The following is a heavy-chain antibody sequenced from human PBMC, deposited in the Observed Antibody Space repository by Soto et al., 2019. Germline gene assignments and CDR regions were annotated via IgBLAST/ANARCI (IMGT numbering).Heavy chain of an antibody. CDR1: GFTFSGYA. V-gene: IGHV3-30*04. CDR2: ILFDGRNK. D-gene: IGHD3-10*01. J-gene: IGHJ4*02. CDR3: ARDYFGSGSYISDY. Sequence: GGSLRLSCAASGFTFSGYAMHWVRQAPGKGLEWVASILFDGRNKYYADSVKGRFTISRDNSKSTLYLQVNSLRAEDTAVYYCARDYFGSGSYISDYWGQGTLVTVS.